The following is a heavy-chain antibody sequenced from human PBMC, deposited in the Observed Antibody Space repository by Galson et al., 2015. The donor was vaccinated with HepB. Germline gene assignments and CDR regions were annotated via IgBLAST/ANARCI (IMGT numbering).Heavy chain of an antibody. Sequence: SETLSLTCTVSGGSISTYYWTWIRQPAGKGLEWIGRFHSSGDTNYNPSLKSRVTMSVDTSKNYFYLKLSSVTAADTAVYYCARDNFVYYGSGSHYIYGMDVWGQGTTVTISS. CDR2: FHSSGDT. V-gene: IGHV4-4*07. CDR3: ARDNFVYYGSGSHYIYGMDV. CDR1: GGSISTYY. J-gene: IGHJ6*02. D-gene: IGHD3-10*01.